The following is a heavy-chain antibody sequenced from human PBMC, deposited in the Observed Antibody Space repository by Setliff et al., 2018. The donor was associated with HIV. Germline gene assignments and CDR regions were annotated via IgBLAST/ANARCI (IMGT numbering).Heavy chain of an antibody. CDR3: ATDSSGPLSH. CDR1: GFTFSNYA. D-gene: IGHD3-22*01. V-gene: IGHV3-23*01. Sequence: PGGSLRLSCVDSGFTFSNYAMNWVRQAPGKGLGWVSGITQTGDNTYYAGSVKGRCVISRDNSKNTLYLQVSSLRADDSATYYCATDSSGPLSHWGPGTLVTVSS. J-gene: IGHJ4*02. CDR2: ITQTGDNT.